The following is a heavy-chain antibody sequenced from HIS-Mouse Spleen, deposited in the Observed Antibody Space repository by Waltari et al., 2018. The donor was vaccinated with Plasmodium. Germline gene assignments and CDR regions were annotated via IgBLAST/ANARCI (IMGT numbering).Heavy chain of an antibody. D-gene: IGHD6-6*01. V-gene: IGHV3-30*18. CDR1: GFTFSSYG. Sequence: QVQLVESGGGVVQPGRSLRLSCADSGFTFSSYGMHWVRQAPGKGLEWVAGISYDGSNKYYADSVKGRFTISRDNSKNTLYLQMNSLRAEDTAVYYCAKILSYSSSPEDYWGQGTLVTVSS. J-gene: IGHJ4*02. CDR3: AKILSYSSSPEDY. CDR2: ISYDGSNK.